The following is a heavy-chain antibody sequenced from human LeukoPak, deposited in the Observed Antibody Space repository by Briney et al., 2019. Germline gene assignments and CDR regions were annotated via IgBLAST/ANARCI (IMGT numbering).Heavy chain of an antibody. CDR2: INPNSGGT. J-gene: IGHJ5*02. CDR3: ARSRSGSSSMFDP. D-gene: IGHD6-13*01. V-gene: IGHV1-2*02. Sequence: ASVKVSCKASGYTFTVYYMHWVRQAPGQGLEWMGWINPNSGGTNYAQKFQGRVTMTRDTSISTAYMELSRLRSDDTAVYYCARSRSGSSSMFDPWGQGTLVTVSS. CDR1: GYTFTVYY.